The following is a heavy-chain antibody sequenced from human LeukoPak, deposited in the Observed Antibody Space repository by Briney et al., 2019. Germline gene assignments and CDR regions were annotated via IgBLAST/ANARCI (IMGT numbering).Heavy chain of an antibody. Sequence: GGSLRLSCAASGFAFSSYAMSWVRQAPGKGLEWVSAISGSGGSTYYADSVKGRFTISRDNSKNTLYLQMNSLRAEDTAVYYCARVKRDCSGGTCYSYDYWGQGTLVTVSS. CDR2: ISGSGGST. CDR3: ARVKRDCSGGTCYSYDY. CDR1: GFAFSSYA. J-gene: IGHJ4*02. D-gene: IGHD2-15*01. V-gene: IGHV3-23*01.